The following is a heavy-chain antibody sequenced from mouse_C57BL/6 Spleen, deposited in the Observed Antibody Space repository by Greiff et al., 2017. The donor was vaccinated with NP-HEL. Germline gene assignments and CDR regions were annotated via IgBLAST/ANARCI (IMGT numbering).Heavy chain of an antibody. CDR1: GYTFTSYW. V-gene: IGHV1-61*01. CDR3: ARCGLDYYGSSYGYYFDY. CDR2: IYPSDSET. Sequence: QVQLQQPGAELVRPGSSVKLSCKASGYTFTSYWMDWVKQRPGQGLEWIGNIYPSDSETHYNQKFKDKDTLTVDKSSSTAYMQLSSLTSEDSAVYYCARCGLDYYGSSYGYYFDYWGQGTTLTVSS. J-gene: IGHJ2*01. D-gene: IGHD1-1*01.